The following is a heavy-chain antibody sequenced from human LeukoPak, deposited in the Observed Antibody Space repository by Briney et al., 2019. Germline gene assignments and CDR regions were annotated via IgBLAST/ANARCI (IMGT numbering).Heavy chain of an antibody. Sequence: SETLSLTCTVSGGSISSYYWSWIRQPPGKGLEWIGYIYYSGSTNYNPSLKSRVTISVDTSKNQFSLKLSSVTAADTAVYYCARRLYSDGSYVNWYFDLWGRGTLVTVSS. CDR1: GGSISSYY. V-gene: IGHV4-59*12. D-gene: IGHD1-26*01. J-gene: IGHJ2*01. CDR2: IYYSGST. CDR3: ARRLYSDGSYVNWYFDL.